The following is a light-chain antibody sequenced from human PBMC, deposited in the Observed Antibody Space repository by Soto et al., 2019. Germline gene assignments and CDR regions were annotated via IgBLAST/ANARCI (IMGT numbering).Light chain of an antibody. CDR1: NSNIGTYP. V-gene: IGLV1-44*01. J-gene: IGLJ2*01. CDR2: SNA. Sequence: QSVLTQPPSVSGTPGQRVTISCSGSNSNIGTYPVNWYQQLPGMAPKLLIYSNAQRPLGVPDRFSGSKSGTSASLAISRLQSEDESDYYCASWDDNLNGRVIFGGGTKLTVL. CDR3: ASWDDNLNGRVI.